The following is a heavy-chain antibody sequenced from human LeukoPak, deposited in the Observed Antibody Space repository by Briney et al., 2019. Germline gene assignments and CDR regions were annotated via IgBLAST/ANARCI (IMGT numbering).Heavy chain of an antibody. CDR1: GCTFSGSA. Sequence: PGGSLRLSCAASGCTFSGSAMHWVRQASGKGLEWVGRIRSKANSYATAYAASVKGRFTISRDDSKNTAYLQMNSLKTEDTAVYYCTSTPGYSSSWSGYWGQGTLVTVSS. CDR2: IRSKANSYAT. CDR3: TSTPGYSSSWSGY. D-gene: IGHD6-13*01. J-gene: IGHJ4*02. V-gene: IGHV3-73*01.